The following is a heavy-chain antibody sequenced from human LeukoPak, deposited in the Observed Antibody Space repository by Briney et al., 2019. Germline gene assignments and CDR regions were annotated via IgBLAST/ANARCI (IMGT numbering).Heavy chain of an antibody. Sequence: PGGSLRLSCTASGFTFGDYVMSWFRQAPGKGLEWVGFIRSKAYGGTTEYAASVKGRFTISRDDSKSIAYLQMNSLKTEDTAVYYCTRDVIGDSSGYYYQVKIDYQRINVWFDPWGQGTLVTVSS. V-gene: IGHV3-49*03. J-gene: IGHJ5*02. CDR2: IRSKAYGGTT. CDR3: TRDVIGDSSGYYYQVKIDYQRINVWFDP. D-gene: IGHD3-22*01. CDR1: GFTFGDYV.